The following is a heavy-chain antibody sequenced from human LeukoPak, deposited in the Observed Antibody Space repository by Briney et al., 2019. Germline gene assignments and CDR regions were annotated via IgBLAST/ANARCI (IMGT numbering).Heavy chain of an antibody. Sequence: GGSLRLSCAASGFTFSSYEMNWVRQAPGKGLEWVSYISSSGSTIYYADSVKGRFTISRDNAKNSLYLQMNSLRAEDTAVYYCARESGSYYSDYWGQGTLVTVSS. J-gene: IGHJ4*02. V-gene: IGHV3-48*03. CDR3: ARESGSYYSDY. D-gene: IGHD1-26*01. CDR1: GFTFSSYE. CDR2: ISSSGSTI.